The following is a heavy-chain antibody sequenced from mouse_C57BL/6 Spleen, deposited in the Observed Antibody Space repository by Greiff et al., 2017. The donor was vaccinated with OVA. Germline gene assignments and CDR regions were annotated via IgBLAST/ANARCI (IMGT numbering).Heavy chain of an antibody. CDR3: ARDSNYFFDY. V-gene: IGHV2-2*01. J-gene: IGHJ2*01. CDR2: IWSGGST. Sequence: VQVVESGPGLVQPSQSLSITCTVSGFSLTSYGVHWVRQSPGKGLEWLGVIWSGGSTDYNAAFISRLSISKDNSKSQVFFKMNSLQADDTAIYYCARDSNYFFDYWGQGTTLTVSS. CDR1: GFSLTSYG. D-gene: IGHD2-5*01.